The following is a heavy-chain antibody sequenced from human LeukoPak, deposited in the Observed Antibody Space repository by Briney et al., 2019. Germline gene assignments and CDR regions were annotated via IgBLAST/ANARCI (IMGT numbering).Heavy chain of an antibody. CDR3: AAAGDY. CDR1: GFSVSVNY. CDR2: ISSTSTT. Sequence: AGGSLRLSCAASGFSVSVNYMNWVRQAPGKGLEWVSHISSTSTTYYADSVKGRFTTSRDNAKNLLYLQMNSLRDEDTAVYYCAAAGDYWGQGTLVTVSS. V-gene: IGHV3-69-1*01. D-gene: IGHD3-10*01. J-gene: IGHJ4*02.